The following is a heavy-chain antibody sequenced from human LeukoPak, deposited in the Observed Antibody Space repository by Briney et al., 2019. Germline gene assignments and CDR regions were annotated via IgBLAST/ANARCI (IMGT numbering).Heavy chain of an antibody. J-gene: IGHJ4*02. CDR2: ISHTGGST. CDR1: GFTFSSYA. Sequence: GGSLRLSCAASGFTFSSYAMSWVRQAPGKGLEWVSIISHTGGSTYYADSVEGRFTISRDNSKNTLYVQINSLRAEDTAVYYCAKSGQYDGSGYYLVPFDYWGQGTLVTVSS. D-gene: IGHD3-22*01. CDR3: AKSGQYDGSGYYLVPFDY. V-gene: IGHV3-23*01.